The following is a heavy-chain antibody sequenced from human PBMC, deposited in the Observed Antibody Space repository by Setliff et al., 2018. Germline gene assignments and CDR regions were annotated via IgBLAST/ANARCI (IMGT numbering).Heavy chain of an antibody. CDR3: ARERGLGYCSSTSYRYYYYGMDV. CDR1: GGSFSGYY. D-gene: IGHD2-2*01. Sequence: SETLSLTCAVYGGSFSGYYWSWIRQPPGKGLEWIGEINHSGSTNYNPSLKSRVTISVDTSKNQFSLKLSSVTAADTAVYYCARERGLGYCSSTSYRYYYYGMDVWGQGTTVTVSS. V-gene: IGHV4-34*01. CDR2: INHSGST. J-gene: IGHJ6*02.